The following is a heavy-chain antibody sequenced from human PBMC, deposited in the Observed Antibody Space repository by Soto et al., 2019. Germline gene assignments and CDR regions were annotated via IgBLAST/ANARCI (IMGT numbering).Heavy chain of an antibody. J-gene: IGHJ4*02. CDR1: GFTLRNYA. Sequence: WGSLRLSCEASGFTLRNYAMTWVRQAPGKGLEWVSLISANDVGTYYAESVKTRFTISTDQSRNTVYLQMDSLRADDTAIYYCAKAKNDYNWDNRPPFDYWGQGTLVTVSS. D-gene: IGHD1-20*01. CDR3: AKAKNDYNWDNRPPFDY. CDR2: ISANDVGT. V-gene: IGHV3-23*01.